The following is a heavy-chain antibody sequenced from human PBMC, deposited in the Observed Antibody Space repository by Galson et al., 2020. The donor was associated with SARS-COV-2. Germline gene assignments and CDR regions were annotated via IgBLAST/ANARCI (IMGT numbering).Heavy chain of an antibody. Sequence: GGSLRLSCAASGFPFSSYDFHWVRQTTGKGLEWISTIGTSSDKYYAASVMGRFTISREDAENSLYLQMNSLRAEDTAVYYCVRGLGSTTVYSWFDPWGQGTLVTVSS. CDR1: GFPFSSYD. D-gene: IGHD3-10*01. CDR2: IGTSSDK. V-gene: IGHV3-13*01. CDR3: VRGLGSTTVYSWFDP. J-gene: IGHJ5*02.